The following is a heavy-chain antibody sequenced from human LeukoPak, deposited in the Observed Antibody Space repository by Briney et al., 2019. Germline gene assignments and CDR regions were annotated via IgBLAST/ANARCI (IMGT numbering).Heavy chain of an antibody. CDR2: IKEDGSKQ. CDR1: GFTFSSFW. V-gene: IGHV3-7*04. CDR3: ARVVTWSDP. J-gene: IGHJ5*02. Sequence: PGGSLRLSCAASGFTFSSFWMSWVRQAPGKGLEWVAHIKEDGSKQSYVDSVKGRFTISRDIAKNSVYLQMNSLRAEDTAVYYCARVVTWSDPWGQGSLVTVSS.